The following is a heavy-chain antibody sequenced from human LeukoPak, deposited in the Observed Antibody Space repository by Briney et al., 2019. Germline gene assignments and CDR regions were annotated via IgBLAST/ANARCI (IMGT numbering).Heavy chain of an antibody. V-gene: IGHV4-39*07. J-gene: IGHJ4*02. D-gene: IGHD6-19*01. CDR1: GGSISSSSYY. Sequence: SETLSLTCTVSGGSISSSSYYWGWIRQPPGKGLEWIGSIYYSGSTYYNPSLKSRVTISVDTSKNQFSLKLSSVTAADTAVYYCARMYSSGWPLGDWGQGTLVTVSS. CDR3: ARMYSSGWPLGD. CDR2: IYYSGST.